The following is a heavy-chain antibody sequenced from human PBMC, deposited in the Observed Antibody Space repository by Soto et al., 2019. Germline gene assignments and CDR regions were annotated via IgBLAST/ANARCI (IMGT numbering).Heavy chain of an antibody. D-gene: IGHD2-15*01. CDR3: AREDCSGGSCYGGVAYSYYYGMDV. CDR2: ISYDGSNK. CDR1: GFTFSSYA. J-gene: IGHJ6*02. Sequence: GGSLRLSCAASGFTFSSYAMHWVRQAPGKGLEWVAVISYDGSNKYYADSVKGRFTISRDNSKNTLYLQMNSLRAEDTAVYYCAREDCSGGSCYGGVAYSYYYGMDVWGQGSTVTVSS. V-gene: IGHV3-30-3*01.